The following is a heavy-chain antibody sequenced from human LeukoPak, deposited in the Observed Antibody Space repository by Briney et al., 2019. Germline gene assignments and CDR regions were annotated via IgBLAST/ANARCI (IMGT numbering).Heavy chain of an antibody. J-gene: IGHJ4*02. CDR3: ASSPTQGRLQHDY. V-gene: IGHV3-23*01. D-gene: IGHD5-24*01. CDR1: GFTFSNYA. CDR2: VSSSGGST. Sequence: HTGGSLRLSCAAAGFTFSNYAMSWVRQAPGKGLEWVSSVSSSGGSTDYADSVKGRFTISRDNSRDTLYLQMNSLRVEDTAVYFCASSPTQGRLQHDYWGQGTLVTVSS.